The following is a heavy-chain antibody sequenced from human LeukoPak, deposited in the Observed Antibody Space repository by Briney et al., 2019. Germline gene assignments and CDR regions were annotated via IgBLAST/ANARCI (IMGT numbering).Heavy chain of an antibody. J-gene: IGHJ5*02. D-gene: IGHD2/OR15-2a*01. CDR3: AREPASARVTSTHPSPRGWIDP. CDR1: GGSFSGYY. CDR2: INHSGIT. Sequence: PSETLSLTCAVYGGSFSGYYWSWIRQPPGKGLEWIGEINHSGITNYNPSLKSRVTISVDTSKNQFSLKLSSVTAADTAVYYCAREPASARVTSTHPSPRGWIDPWGQGTLVTVSS. V-gene: IGHV4-34*01.